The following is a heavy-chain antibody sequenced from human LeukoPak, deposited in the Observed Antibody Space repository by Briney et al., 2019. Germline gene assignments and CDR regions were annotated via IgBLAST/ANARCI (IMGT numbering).Heavy chain of an antibody. CDR1: GDSFSSSNW. CDR3: ARRKRSGCSSTSCLLNWFDP. Sequence: PSETLSLTCVVSGDSFSSSNWWSWVRQPPGKGLEWIGEIYHSGSTHYDPSLKSRVTISVDTSKNQFSLKLSSVTAADTAVYYCARRKRSGCSSTSCLLNWFDPWGQGTLVTVSS. D-gene: IGHD2-2*01. CDR2: IYHSGST. J-gene: IGHJ5*02. V-gene: IGHV4-4*02.